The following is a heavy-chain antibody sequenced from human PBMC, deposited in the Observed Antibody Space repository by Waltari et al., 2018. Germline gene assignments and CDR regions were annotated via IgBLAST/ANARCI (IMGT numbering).Heavy chain of an antibody. D-gene: IGHD1-7*01. Sequence: QLQLQESGPGLVKPSETLSLTCTVSVGSISIRSYYWGWIRQPPGKGLEWIGSIYYSGSTYYNPSLKSRVTISVDTSKNQFSLKLSSVTAADTAVYYCARGSRIELYYMDVWGKGTTVTVSS. CDR1: VGSISIRSYY. J-gene: IGHJ6*03. V-gene: IGHV4-39*01. CDR3: ARGSRIELYYMDV. CDR2: IYYSGST.